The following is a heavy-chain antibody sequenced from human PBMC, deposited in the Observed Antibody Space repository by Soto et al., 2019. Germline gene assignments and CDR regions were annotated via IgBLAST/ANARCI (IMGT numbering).Heavy chain of an antibody. CDR3: ARMNVDSYHFYYAMDV. Sequence: VSGPTLVNPTETLTLTCTVSGFSLTTGKMGVSWIRQPPGKALEWLAHIFSDNERSYSTSLQGRLTISKDTSGSQVVLSMTNVDPVDTATYYCARMNVDSYHFYYAMDVWGQGTTVTVSS. V-gene: IGHV2-26*01. CDR2: IFSDNER. D-gene: IGHD3-3*02. J-gene: IGHJ6*02. CDR1: GFSLTTGKMG.